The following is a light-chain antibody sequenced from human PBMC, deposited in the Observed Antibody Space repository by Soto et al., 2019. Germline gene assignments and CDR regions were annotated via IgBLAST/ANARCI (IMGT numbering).Light chain of an antibody. V-gene: IGLV2-14*01. CDR1: SSDVGGYNY. Sequence: QSALTQPASVSGSPGQSIAISCTGTSSDVGGYNYVSWYQQHPGKAPKLLIYDVSNRPSGVSDRISGSKSGDTASLTISGLQAEDEADYFCSSYTSGSTPVFGGGTQLTVL. J-gene: IGLJ3*02. CDR2: DVS. CDR3: SSYTSGSTPV.